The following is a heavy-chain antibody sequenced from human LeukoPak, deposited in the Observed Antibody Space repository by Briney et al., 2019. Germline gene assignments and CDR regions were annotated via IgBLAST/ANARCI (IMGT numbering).Heavy chain of an antibody. D-gene: IGHD2-15*01. CDR3: ARVAAVVVAATHYFDY. Sequence: SETLPLTCTVSGGSISSSSHYWGWIRQPPGKGLDWIGSIYYSGSTYYNPSLMSRVTISVDTSKNQFSLKLSSVTAADTAMYYCARVAAVVVAATHYFDYWGQGTLVTVSS. CDR2: IYYSGST. V-gene: IGHV4-39*01. J-gene: IGHJ4*02. CDR1: GGSISSSSHY.